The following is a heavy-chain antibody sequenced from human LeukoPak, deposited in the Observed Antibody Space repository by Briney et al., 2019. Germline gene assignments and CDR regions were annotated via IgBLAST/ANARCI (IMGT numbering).Heavy chain of an antibody. D-gene: IGHD3-22*01. CDR2: INPSGCST. CDR3: AREGTPSYDSSGYRGNWFDP. V-gene: IGHV1-46*01. J-gene: IGHJ5*02. Sequence: ASVMVSCKASGYTFSSYYMHWVRQAPGQGLEWMGIINPSGCSTSYAQKFRGRVTITRDTSTSTVYMELSSLRSEDTAMYYRAREGTPSYDSSGYRGNWFDPWGQGTLVTVSS. CDR1: GYTFSSYY.